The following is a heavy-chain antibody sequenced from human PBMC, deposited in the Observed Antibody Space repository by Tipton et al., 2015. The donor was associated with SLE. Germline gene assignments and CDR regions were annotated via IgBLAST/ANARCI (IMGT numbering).Heavy chain of an antibody. V-gene: IGHV3-30*02. Sequence: SLRLSCAASGFTFSGYGMHWVRQAPGKGLEWVAFIRHDGSNKYYADSVKGRFTISRDNSKNTLYLQMNSLSAEDTAVYYCASHPYGDLGGAFDIWGQGTVVTGSS. CDR1: GFTFSGYG. CDR3: ASHPYGDLGGAFDI. J-gene: IGHJ3*02. CDR2: IRHDGSNK. D-gene: IGHD4-17*01.